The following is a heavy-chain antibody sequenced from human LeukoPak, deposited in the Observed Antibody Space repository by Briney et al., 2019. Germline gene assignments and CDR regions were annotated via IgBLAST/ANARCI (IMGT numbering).Heavy chain of an antibody. D-gene: IGHD2-2*01. J-gene: IGHJ5*02. CDR1: GYTFTSYG. CDR3: ARSYCSSTSCYDLYNWFDP. CDR2: ISAYNGNT. V-gene: IGHV1-18*01. Sequence: ASVKVSCKASGYTFTSYGISWVRQAPGQGLEWMGWISAYNGNTNYAQKLQGRVTMTTDTSTSTAYMELRGLRSDDTAVYYCARSYCSSTSCYDLYNWFDPWGQGTLVTVSS.